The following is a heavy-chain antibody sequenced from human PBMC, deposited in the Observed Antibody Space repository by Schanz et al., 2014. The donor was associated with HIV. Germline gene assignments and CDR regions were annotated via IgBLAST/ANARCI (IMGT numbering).Heavy chain of an antibody. CDR2: ISDSGGST. D-gene: IGHD6-13*01. V-gene: IGHV3-23*01. J-gene: IGHJ4*02. CDR3: AKVGRIYSTTWIDH. Sequence: DVQLLESGGGLVQPGGSLRLSCKVSGLTFSNHAMTWVRQAPGKGLEWVSRISDSGGSTYYADSVKGRFAISRDNSKNTVYLQMNSLRGEDSAVYYCAKVGRIYSTTWIDHWGQGTLVTVSS. CDR1: GLTFSNHA.